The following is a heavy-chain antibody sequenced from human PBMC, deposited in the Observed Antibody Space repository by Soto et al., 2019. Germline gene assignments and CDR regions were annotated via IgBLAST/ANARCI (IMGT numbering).Heavy chain of an antibody. V-gene: IGHV3-30-3*01. CDR2: ISYDGSNK. CDR3: ARGQSPDYGGNSALDY. J-gene: IGHJ4*02. Sequence: PGGSLRLSCAASGFTFSSYAMHWVRQAPGKGLEWVAVISYDGSNKYYADSVKGRFTISRDNSKNTLYLQMNSLRAEDTAVYYCARGQSPDYGGNSALDYWGQGTLVTVSS. D-gene: IGHD4-17*01. CDR1: GFTFSSYA.